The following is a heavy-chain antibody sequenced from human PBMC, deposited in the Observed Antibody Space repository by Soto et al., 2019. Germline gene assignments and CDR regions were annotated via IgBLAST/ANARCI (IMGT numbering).Heavy chain of an antibody. CDR1: GGTFSSYA. Sequence: QVQLVQSGAEVKKPGSSVKVSCKASGGTFSSYAINWVRQAPGQGLEWMGGIIPIFGTANFAQKFQVRVTXTXEXSTXTAYRELSSLRSADTAVYYCARKRMGVGYYSGMGVWGQGTTVTVSS. D-gene: IGHD1-26*01. V-gene: IGHV1-69*05. CDR2: IIPIFGTA. J-gene: IGHJ6*02. CDR3: ARKRMGVGYYSGMGV.